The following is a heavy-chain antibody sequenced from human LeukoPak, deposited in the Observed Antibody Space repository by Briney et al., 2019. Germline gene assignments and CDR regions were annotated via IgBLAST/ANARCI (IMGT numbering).Heavy chain of an antibody. CDR3: ARANDYTGYYSYFDS. V-gene: IGHV1-46*01. CDR2: INPSGGST. CDR1: GYTFTGYF. D-gene: IGHD3-22*01. J-gene: IGHJ4*02. Sequence: ASVKVSCKASGYTFTGYFIHWVRQAPGQGLEWMGIINPSGGSTSYSQKFQGRVTMTRDMSTSTVYMELSSLRSEDTAVYYCARANDYTGYYSYFDSWGQGTLVTVSS.